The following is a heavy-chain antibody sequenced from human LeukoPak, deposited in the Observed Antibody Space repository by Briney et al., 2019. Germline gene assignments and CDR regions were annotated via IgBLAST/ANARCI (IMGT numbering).Heavy chain of an antibody. CDR1: GFSFSSYG. CDR2: IRYDGSNK. Sequence: GGSLRLSCVAPGFSFSSYGMHWVRQAPGKGLEWVAFIRYDGSNKYYADSVKGRFTISRDNSKNTLYLQMNSLRAEDTAVYYCARDWEDDYGDYHLYMDVWGKGTTVTVSS. V-gene: IGHV3-30*02. J-gene: IGHJ6*03. D-gene: IGHD4-17*01. CDR3: ARDWEDDYGDYHLYMDV.